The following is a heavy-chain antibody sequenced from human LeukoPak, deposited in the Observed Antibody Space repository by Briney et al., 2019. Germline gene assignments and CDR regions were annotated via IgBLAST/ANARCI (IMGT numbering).Heavy chain of an antibody. CDR1: GGSFSGYY. Sequence: PSETLSLTCAVYGGSFSGYYWSWIRQPPGKGLEWIGEINHSGSTNYNPSLKSRVTISVDTSKNQFSLKLSSVTAADTAVYYCASLDYPGDYWGQGTLVTVSS. J-gene: IGHJ4*02. V-gene: IGHV4-34*01. D-gene: IGHD4-11*01. CDR2: INHSGST. CDR3: ASLDYPGDY.